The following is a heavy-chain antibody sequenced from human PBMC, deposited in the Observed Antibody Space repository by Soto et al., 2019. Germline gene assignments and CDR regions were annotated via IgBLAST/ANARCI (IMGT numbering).Heavy chain of an antibody. V-gene: IGHV3-23*01. Sequence: EVQLLESGGGLVQPGGSLRLSCAASGFTFAGYPMAWVRQAPGKGLEWVSIISVSGSRTYYADSVKGRFTISRDDSKNTLYLQINSLKADDTAVYYCATEYRRLLNHPYYGMDVWGQGTTVTVSS. J-gene: IGHJ6*02. CDR3: ATEYRRLLNHPYYGMDV. CDR2: ISVSGSRT. CDR1: GFTFAGYP. D-gene: IGHD2-2*01.